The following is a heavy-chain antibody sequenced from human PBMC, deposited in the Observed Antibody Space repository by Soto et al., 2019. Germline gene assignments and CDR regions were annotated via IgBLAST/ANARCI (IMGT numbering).Heavy chain of an antibody. Sequence: EVPLLESGGGLVQPGGSLRLSCVASGFTFSSYAMTWVRQAPGRGLEWVSAISGGGGSTYYADSVKGRFTISRDNSKNTLYLQMNSLRAEDTAVYYCAKDRGSGSTSWYNGWFDPWGQGTLVTVSS. CDR2: ISGGGGST. CDR1: GFTFSSYA. CDR3: AKDRGSGSTSWYNGWFDP. D-gene: IGHD2-2*02. V-gene: IGHV3-23*01. J-gene: IGHJ5*02.